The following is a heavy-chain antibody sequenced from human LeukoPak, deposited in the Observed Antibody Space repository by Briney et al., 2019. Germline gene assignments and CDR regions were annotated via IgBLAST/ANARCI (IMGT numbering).Heavy chain of an antibody. J-gene: IGHJ3*02. Sequence: GASVKVSCKASGYTFTSYGISWVRQAPGQGLEWMGWISAYNGNTNYAQKLQGRVTMTTDTSTSTAYMELRSLRSDDTAVYYCARAAPVVPAASARAAFDIWGQGTMVTVSS. CDR1: GYTFTSYG. CDR2: ISAYNGNT. V-gene: IGHV1-18*01. D-gene: IGHD2-2*01. CDR3: ARAAPVVPAASARAAFDI.